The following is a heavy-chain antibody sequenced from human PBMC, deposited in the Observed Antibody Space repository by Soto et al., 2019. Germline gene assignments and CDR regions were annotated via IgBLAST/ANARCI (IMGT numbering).Heavy chain of an antibody. Sequence: PGESLKISCKGSGYSFTSYWIGWVRQMPGKGLEWMRIIYPGDSDTRYSPSFQGQVTISADKSIGTAYLQWSSLKASDTAMYYCARHSSSTPIAAAGTGPYYYGMDVWGQGTTVTVS. D-gene: IGHD6-13*01. CDR1: GYSFTSYW. J-gene: IGHJ6*02. V-gene: IGHV5-51*01. CDR3: ARHSSSTPIAAAGTGPYYYGMDV. CDR2: IYPGDSDT.